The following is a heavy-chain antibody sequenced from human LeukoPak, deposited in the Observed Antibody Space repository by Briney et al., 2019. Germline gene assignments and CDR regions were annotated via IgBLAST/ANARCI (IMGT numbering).Heavy chain of an antibody. CDR2: ISSSGSTI. J-gene: IGHJ4*02. D-gene: IGHD2-15*01. Sequence: GGSLRLSCAASGFTFSSYHMNWVRQAPGKGLEWVSYISSSGSTIYYADSVKGRFTISRDSAKNSLYLQMNSLRDDDTAVYYCARGMVVAARDYWGQGTLVTVSS. CDR3: ARGMVVAARDY. CDR1: GFTFSSYH. V-gene: IGHV3-48*02.